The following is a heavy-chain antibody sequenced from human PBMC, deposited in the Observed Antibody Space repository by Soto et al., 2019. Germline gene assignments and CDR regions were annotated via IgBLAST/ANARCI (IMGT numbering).Heavy chain of an antibody. D-gene: IGHD3-22*01. CDR2: ISGSGGST. CDR1: GFTFSSYA. CDR3: AKDLGGMIVVDAFDY. Sequence: EVQLLESGGGLVQPGGSLRLSCAASGFTFSSYAMSWVRQAPGKGLEWVSAISGSGGSTYYADSVKGRFTISRDNTKNTLYLQMNSLRAEDTAVYYCAKDLGGMIVVDAFDYWGQGTLVTVSS. J-gene: IGHJ4*02. V-gene: IGHV3-23*01.